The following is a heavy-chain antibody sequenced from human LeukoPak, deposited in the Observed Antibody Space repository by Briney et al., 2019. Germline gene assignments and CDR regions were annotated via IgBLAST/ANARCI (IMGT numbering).Heavy chain of an antibody. V-gene: IGHV3-11*06. J-gene: IGHJ4*02. Sequence: PGGALRLSCAASGFTFSDYYMTWIRQAPGKGLEWVSYIGSSISHTNYADSVKGRFTISRDNAKNSLYLQMNSLRAEDTAVYYCALRRSSWSFDYWGQGTLVTVS. D-gene: IGHD6-13*01. CDR3: ALRRSSWSFDY. CDR1: GFTFSDYY. CDR2: IGSSISHT.